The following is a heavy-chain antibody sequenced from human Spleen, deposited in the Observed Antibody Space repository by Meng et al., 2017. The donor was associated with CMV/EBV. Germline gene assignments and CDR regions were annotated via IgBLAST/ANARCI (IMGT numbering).Heavy chain of an antibody. D-gene: IGHD1-14*01. CDR2: SNAGNGNT. CDR1: GYTFTSYA. J-gene: IGHJ6*02. V-gene: IGHV1-3*02. Sequence: SVKVSCKASGYTFTSYAMHWVRQAPGQRLEWMGWSNAGNGNTKYSQEFQGRVTITRDTSASTAYMELSSLRSEDTAVYYCARALTPSYYYYGMDVWGQGTTVTVSS. CDR3: ARALTPSYYYYGMDV.